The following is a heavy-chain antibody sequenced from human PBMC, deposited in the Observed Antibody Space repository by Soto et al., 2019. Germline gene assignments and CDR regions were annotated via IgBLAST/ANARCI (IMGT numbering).Heavy chain of an antibody. J-gene: IGHJ3*02. V-gene: IGHV3-23*01. CDR3: AKDAVSYNGIYDPFDI. CDR2: IDGDGSA. D-gene: IGHD1-1*01. Sequence: ESGGGLVQPGGSLRLSCVASGFTLSNYAMSWVRQAPGKGLEWVSVIDGDGSAKFADSVKGRLTVSRDNSKSTLYLQMDSLRAEDTAIYYCAKDAVSYNGIYDPFDIWGRGTMVTVSS. CDR1: GFTLSNYA.